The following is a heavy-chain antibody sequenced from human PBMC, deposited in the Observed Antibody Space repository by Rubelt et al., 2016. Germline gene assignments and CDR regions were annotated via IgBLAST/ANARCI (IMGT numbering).Heavy chain of an antibody. Sequence: EVQLLESGGGLVQPGGSLRLSCAAAGFSFSNYAMSWVRQAPGKGLEWVSGISDSGRSTYYADSVKGRFIISRDISRNTLYLQMNGLRAEDTAVYYCAKWYGGWSYFDYWGQGTLVTVSS. CDR3: AKWYGGWSYFDY. J-gene: IGHJ4*02. CDR2: ISDSGRST. D-gene: IGHD3-10*01. CDR1: GFSFSNYA. V-gene: IGHV3-23*01.